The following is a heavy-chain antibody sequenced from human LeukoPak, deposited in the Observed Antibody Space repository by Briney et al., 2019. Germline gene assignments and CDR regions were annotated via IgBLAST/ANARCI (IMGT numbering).Heavy chain of an antibody. Sequence: SETLSLTCAVYGGSFSGYYWSWIRQPPGKGLEWIGYIYYSGSTNYNPSLKSRVTISVDTSKNQFSLKLSSVTAADTAVYYCARVLTMVRGVIITHNWFDPWGQGTLVTVSS. CDR1: GGSFSGYY. J-gene: IGHJ5*02. D-gene: IGHD3-10*01. CDR2: IYYSGST. CDR3: ARVLTMVRGVIITHNWFDP. V-gene: IGHV4-59*01.